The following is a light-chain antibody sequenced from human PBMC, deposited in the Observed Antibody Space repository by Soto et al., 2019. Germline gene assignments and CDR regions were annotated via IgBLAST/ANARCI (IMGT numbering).Light chain of an antibody. Sequence: EIVLTQSPATLSLSPGERSTLSCRASQSVSSYLAWYQQKPGQAPRLLIYDASNRATGIPARFSGSGSGTDFTINISSLEPEDLAVDYCQQRSNRPPWTFGQGTKVAIK. CDR1: QSVSSY. CDR2: DAS. J-gene: IGKJ1*01. V-gene: IGKV3-11*01. CDR3: QQRSNRPPWT.